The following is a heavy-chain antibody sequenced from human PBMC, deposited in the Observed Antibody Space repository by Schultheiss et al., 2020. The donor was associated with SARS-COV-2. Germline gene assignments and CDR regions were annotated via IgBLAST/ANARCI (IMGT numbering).Heavy chain of an antibody. CDR2: ISSNGGST. V-gene: IGHV3-64*04. J-gene: IGHJ4*02. CDR3: ASVPYSGYDALWEGPWFDY. D-gene: IGHD5-12*01. Sequence: GGSLRLSCVASGFSPSNYGMSWVRQAPGKGLEYVSAISSNGGSTYYADSVKGRFTISRDNSKNTLYLQMNSLRAEDTAVYYCASVPYSGYDALWEGPWFDYWGQGTLVTVSS. CDR1: GFSPSNYG.